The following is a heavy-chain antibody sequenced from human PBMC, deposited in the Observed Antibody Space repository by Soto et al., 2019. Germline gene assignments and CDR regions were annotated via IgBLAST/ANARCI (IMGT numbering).Heavy chain of an antibody. CDR3: ARVPSSSYHYFDY. CDR2: INVVHGNT. V-gene: IGHV1-3*01. CDR1: GYTFTTYP. D-gene: IGHD6-13*01. J-gene: IGHJ4*02. Sequence: ASVKVSCKAFGYTFTTYPMHWVRQAPGQGLEWMGWINVVHGNTKYSQKFQGRLTITRDTSASTVYMELSSLRAEDTAVYYCARVPSSSYHYFDYWGQGTLVTVSS.